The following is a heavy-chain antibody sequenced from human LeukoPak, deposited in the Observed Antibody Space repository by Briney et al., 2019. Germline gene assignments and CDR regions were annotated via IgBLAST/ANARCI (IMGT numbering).Heavy chain of an antibody. CDR2: ISAYDVTT. V-gene: IGHV1-18*01. Sequence: GASVKVSCKASGYTFTSYDINWVRQAPGQGLEWMGWISAYDVTTIYAQNFQGRVTWTTDASTSTAYMELRSLRSDDTAVYYCARGAHQTTVIEYWGQGTLVTVSS. J-gene: IGHJ4*02. CDR1: GYTFTSYD. CDR3: ARGAHQTTVIEY. D-gene: IGHD4-17*01.